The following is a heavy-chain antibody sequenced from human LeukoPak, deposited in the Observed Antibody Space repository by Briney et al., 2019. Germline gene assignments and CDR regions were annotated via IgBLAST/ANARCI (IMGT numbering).Heavy chain of an antibody. J-gene: IGHJ3*02. D-gene: IGHD2-15*01. CDR1: GYSFTSYW. V-gene: IGHV5-51*01. Sequence: GESLKISGKGSGYSFTSYWIGWVRQMPGKGLEWMGLIYPGDSDTRYSPSFQGQVTISADKSISTAYLQWSSLKASDTAMYYCARRYCSGGSCYPDDAFDIWGQGTMVTVSS. CDR2: IYPGDSDT. CDR3: ARRYCSGGSCYPDDAFDI.